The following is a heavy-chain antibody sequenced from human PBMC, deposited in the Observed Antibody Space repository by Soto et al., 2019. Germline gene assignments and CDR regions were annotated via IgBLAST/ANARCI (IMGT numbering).Heavy chain of an antibody. Sequence: GGSLRLSCAASGFTFSSYAMSWVRQAPGKGLEWVSAISGSGGSTYYADSVKGRFTISRDNSKNTLYLQMNSLKAEDTAVYYCAKVDSGSYGTPFDYFDYWGQGTLVTVSS. CDR3: AKVDSGSYGTPFDYFDY. V-gene: IGHV3-23*01. D-gene: IGHD1-26*01. CDR2: ISGSGGST. J-gene: IGHJ4*02. CDR1: GFTFSSYA.